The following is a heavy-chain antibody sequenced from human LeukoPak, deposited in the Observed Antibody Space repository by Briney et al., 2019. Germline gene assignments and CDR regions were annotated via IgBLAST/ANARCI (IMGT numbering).Heavy chain of an antibody. V-gene: IGHV4-39*01. Sequence: SETLSLTCTVSGGSISSSTYYWGWVRQPPGKGLEWIGSIYYSGSTYYNPSLKSRVTISVETSKNQFSLKLSSVTAEDTAAYYCARLGEGYTMYYWGQGTLVTVSS. J-gene: IGHJ4*02. CDR2: IYYSGST. CDR3: ARLGEGYTMYY. D-gene: IGHD5-24*01. CDR1: GGSISSSTYY.